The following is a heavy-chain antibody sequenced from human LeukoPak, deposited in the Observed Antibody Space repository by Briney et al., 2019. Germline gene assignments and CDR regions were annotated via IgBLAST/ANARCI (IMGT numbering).Heavy chain of an antibody. V-gene: IGHV1-2*02. CDR1: GYTFSDYY. J-gene: IGHJ6*02. CDR3: ASLGATTIYYYGMDV. CDR2: IDTKSGGT. D-gene: IGHD1-26*01. Sequence: ASVKVSCKASGYTFSDYYIHCVRQAPGQGLEWIGWIDTKSGGTNYAEKSQGRVTMTRDPSISTVYMELNSLRSDDTAAYYCASLGATTIYYYGMDVWGQGTTVTVSS.